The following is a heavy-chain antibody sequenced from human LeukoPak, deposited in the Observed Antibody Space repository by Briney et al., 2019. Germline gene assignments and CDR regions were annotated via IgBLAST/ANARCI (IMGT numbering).Heavy chain of an antibody. CDR3: AKVDQWPSDY. D-gene: IGHD6-19*01. CDR2: ISGSGGNT. J-gene: IGHJ4*02. CDR1: GFTFSSSA. V-gene: IGHV3-23*01. Sequence: GGSLRLSCAASGFTFSSSAMSWVRQAPGKELEWVSAISGSGGNTYYADSVKGRFTISRDSSKNTLYLQMNSLRAEDTAVYYCAKVDQWPSDYWGQGTLVTVSS.